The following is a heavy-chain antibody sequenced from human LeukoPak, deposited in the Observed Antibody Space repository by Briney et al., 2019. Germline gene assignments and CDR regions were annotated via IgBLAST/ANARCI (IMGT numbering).Heavy chain of an antibody. Sequence: ASVKVSCKASGYTFTSFYVHWVRQAPGQGLEWMGIINPSGGSTSYAQKFQGRVTMTRDTSTSTVYMELSSLRSEDTAVYYCARVGFTMVRGVHQWFDPWGQGTLVTVSS. J-gene: IGHJ5*02. CDR2: INPSGGST. CDR3: ARVGFTMVRGVHQWFDP. CDR1: GYTFTSFY. D-gene: IGHD3-10*01. V-gene: IGHV1-46*01.